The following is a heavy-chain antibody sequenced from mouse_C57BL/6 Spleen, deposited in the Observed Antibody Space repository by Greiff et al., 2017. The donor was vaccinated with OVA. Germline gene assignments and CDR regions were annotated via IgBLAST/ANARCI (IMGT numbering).Heavy chain of an antibody. D-gene: IGHD2-10*01. CDR2: IYPGDGDT. J-gene: IGHJ2*01. V-gene: IGHV1-82*01. Sequence: VQLQQPGPELVKPGASVKISCKASGYAFSSSWMNWVKQRPGKGLEWIGRIYPGDGDTNYNGKFKGKATLTADKSSSTAYMQLSSLTSEDSAVCCCAREEPYCGLDYWGKGTTLTVSS. CDR1: GYAFSSSW. CDR3: AREEPYCGLDY.